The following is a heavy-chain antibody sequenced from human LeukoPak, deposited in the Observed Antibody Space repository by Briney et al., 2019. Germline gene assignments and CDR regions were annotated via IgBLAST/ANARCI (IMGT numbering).Heavy chain of an antibody. D-gene: IGHD3-9*01. Sequence: GGSLRLSCAASGFTFSSYGMHWVRQAPGKGLEWVAFIRYDGSNKYYADSVKGRFTISRDNSKNTLYLQMNSLRAEDTAVYYCAKDGHYDILTGYYARGYFDYWGQGTLVTVSS. J-gene: IGHJ4*02. CDR3: AKDGHYDILTGYYARGYFDY. V-gene: IGHV3-30*02. CDR1: GFTFSSYG. CDR2: IRYDGSNK.